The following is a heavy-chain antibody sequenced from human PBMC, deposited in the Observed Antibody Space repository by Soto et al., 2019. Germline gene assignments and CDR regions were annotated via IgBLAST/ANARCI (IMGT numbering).Heavy chain of an antibody. CDR3: ARNGGDPFGGVIGRSYYMDV. J-gene: IGHJ6*03. V-gene: IGHV3-48*01. Sequence: GGSLRLSCAASGFTFSSYSMNWVRQAPGKGLEWVSYISSSSSTIYYADSVKGRFTISRDNAKNSLYLQMNSLRAEDTAVYYCARNGGDPFGGVIGRSYYMDVWGKGTTVTVSS. D-gene: IGHD3-16*02. CDR1: GFTFSSYS. CDR2: ISSSSSTI.